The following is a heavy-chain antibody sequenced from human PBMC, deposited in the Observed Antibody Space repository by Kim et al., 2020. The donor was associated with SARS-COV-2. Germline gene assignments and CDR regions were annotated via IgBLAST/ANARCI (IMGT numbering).Heavy chain of an antibody. CDR1: GGSISSGDYY. V-gene: IGHV4-30-4*01. J-gene: IGHJ5*02. D-gene: IGHD2-15*01. CDR3: ARERGGSYGWFDP. CDR2: IYYSGST. Sequence: SETLSLTCTVSGGSISSGDYYWSWIRQPPGKGLEWIGYIYYSGSTYYNPSLKSRVTISVDTSKNQFSLKLSSVTAADTAVYYCARERGGSYGWFDPWGQGTLVTVSS.